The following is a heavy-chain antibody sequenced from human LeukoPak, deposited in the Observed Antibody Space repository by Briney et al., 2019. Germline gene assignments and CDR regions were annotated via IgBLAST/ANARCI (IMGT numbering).Heavy chain of an antibody. D-gene: IGHD3-22*01. CDR3: ARGEGYYYDSSGYPLR. V-gene: IGHV5-51*01. J-gene: IGHJ4*02. Sequence: GASLQISCKGSGSSFTSYWIGWVRQLPGKGLEWMGIIYPGDSDTRYSPSFQGQVTISADKSISTAYLQWSSLKASDTAMYYCARGEGYYYDSSGYPLRWGQGTLVTVSS. CDR2: IYPGDSDT. CDR1: GSSFTSYW.